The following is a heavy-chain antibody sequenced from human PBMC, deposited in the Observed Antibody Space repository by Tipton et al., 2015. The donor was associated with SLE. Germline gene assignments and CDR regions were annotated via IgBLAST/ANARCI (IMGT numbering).Heavy chain of an antibody. J-gene: IGHJ3*02. Sequence: QSGAEVKKPGASVKVSCKASGYTFTSYGISWVRQAPGQGLEWMGWISAYNGNTNYAQKLQGRVTMTTGTSTSTAYMELRSLRSDDTAVYYCARDITMIVVVITGDAFDIWGQGTMVTVSS. D-gene: IGHD3-22*01. CDR3: ARDITMIVVVITGDAFDI. CDR1: GYTFTSYG. CDR2: ISAYNGNT. V-gene: IGHV1-18*01.